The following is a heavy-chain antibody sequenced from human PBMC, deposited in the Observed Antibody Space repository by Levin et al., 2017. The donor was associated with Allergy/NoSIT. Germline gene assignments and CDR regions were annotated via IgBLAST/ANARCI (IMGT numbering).Heavy chain of an antibody. CDR3: ARGKSEVNWFDP. CDR2: IYSSGST. J-gene: IGHJ5*02. Sequence: RSQTLSLTCTVSGGSISSYYWSWIRQPPGKGLEWIGYIYSSGSTNYNPSLKSRVTISVDTSKNQFSLKLSSVTAADTAVYYCARGKSEVNWFDPWGQGTLVTVSS. V-gene: IGHV4-59*01. CDR1: GGSISSYY.